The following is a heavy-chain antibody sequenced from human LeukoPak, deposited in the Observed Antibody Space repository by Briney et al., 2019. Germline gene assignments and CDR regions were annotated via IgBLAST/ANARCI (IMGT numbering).Heavy chain of an antibody. CDR3: ARDLRIAAAGPSTPYYYYGMDV. CDR2: ISGSGDTT. CDR1: GFTFSPYA. V-gene: IGHV3-23*01. D-gene: IGHD6-13*01. J-gene: IGHJ6*02. Sequence: GGSLRLSCAASGFTFSPYAMSWVRQAPGKGLEWVSTISGSGDTTYYADFVKGRLTISRDNSKNTLYLQMNSLRAEDTAVYYCARDLRIAAAGPSTPYYYYGMDVWGQGTTVTVSS.